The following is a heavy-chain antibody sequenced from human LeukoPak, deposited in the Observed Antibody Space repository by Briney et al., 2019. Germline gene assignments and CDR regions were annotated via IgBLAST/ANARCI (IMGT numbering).Heavy chain of an antibody. Sequence: PGGSLRLSCAASGFTFSDYYMSWIRQAPGKGLEWVSYISGSGSTIYCADSVKGRFTISRDNAKNSLYLQMNSLGAEDTAVYYCARRSGSYQADFDYWGQGTLVTVSS. D-gene: IGHD1-26*01. CDR2: ISGSGSTI. CDR3: ARRSGSYQADFDY. J-gene: IGHJ4*02. V-gene: IGHV3-11*01. CDR1: GFTFSDYY.